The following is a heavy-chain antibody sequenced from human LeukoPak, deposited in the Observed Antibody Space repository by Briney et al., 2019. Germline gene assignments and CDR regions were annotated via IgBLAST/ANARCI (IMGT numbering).Heavy chain of an antibody. V-gene: IGHV1-8*01. J-gene: IGHJ5*02. CDR1: GFTFTSYD. CDR2: MNPNNGNT. CDR3: VRDGEGVAISVNYWFDP. Sequence: GASVKVSCKASGFTFTSYDINWVRQASGQGLEWMGWMNPNNGNTGYAQKFQGRVTMTRDTSTSTAYMELRGLRSDDTAVYYCVRDGEGVAISVNYWFDPWGQGTLVTVSS. D-gene: IGHD3-10*01.